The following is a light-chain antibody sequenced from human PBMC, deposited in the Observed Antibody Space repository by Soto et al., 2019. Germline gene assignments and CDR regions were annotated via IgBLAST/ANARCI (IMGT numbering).Light chain of an antibody. CDR1: QSISSW. CDR3: QQYNSYPGT. V-gene: IGKV1-5*03. Sequence: DIQMTQSPSTLSSSVGDRVTITCRASQSISSWLAWYQQKPGQAPKLLIYKASSLESGVPSRFSGSGSGTEFTLNISSLQPDDFATYYCQQYNSYPGTFGQGTKVEIK. CDR2: KAS. J-gene: IGKJ1*01.